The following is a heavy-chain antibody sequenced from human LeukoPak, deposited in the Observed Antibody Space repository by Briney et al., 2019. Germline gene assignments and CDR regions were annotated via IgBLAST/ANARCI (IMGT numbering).Heavy chain of an antibody. CDR3: ARDIVVVPAAIGAWFDS. V-gene: IGHV1-18*01. J-gene: IGHJ5*01. CDR1: GYTFTSYG. Sequence: ASVKVSCKASGYTFTSYGISWVRQAPGQGLEWMGWISAYNGNTNYAQELQGRVTMTTDTSTSTAYMELRSLRSDDTAVYYCARDIVVVPAAIGAWFDSWGQGTLVTVSS. D-gene: IGHD2-2*02. CDR2: ISAYNGNT.